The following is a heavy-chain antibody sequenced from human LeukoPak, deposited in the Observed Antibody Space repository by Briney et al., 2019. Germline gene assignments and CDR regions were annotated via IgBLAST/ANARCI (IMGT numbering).Heavy chain of an antibody. V-gene: IGHV4-34*01. CDR1: GGSFSGYY. CDR2: INHSGST. D-gene: IGHD3-3*01. J-gene: IGHJ4*02. Sequence: SETLSLTCAVYGGSFSGYYWSWIRQPPGKGLEWIGEINHSGSTNYNPSLKSRVTISVDTSKNQFSLKLSSVTAADTAVYYCARGVWSGTGVNFDYWGQGTLVTVSS. CDR3: ARGVWSGTGVNFDY.